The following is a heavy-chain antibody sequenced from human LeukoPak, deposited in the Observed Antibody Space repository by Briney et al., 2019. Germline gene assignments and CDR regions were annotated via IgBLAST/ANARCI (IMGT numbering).Heavy chain of an antibody. CDR3: AKADYYDNY. CDR1: GYTFTSYH. CDR2: INPSGGTT. J-gene: IGHJ4*02. V-gene: IGHV1-46*01. Sequence: ASVKVSCKASGYTFTSYHMHWVRQAPGQGLEWMGIINPSGGTTNYAQKFRGRVTMTRDMSTSTVYMELSSLRSEDTAVYYCAKADYYDNYWGQGTLVTVSS. D-gene: IGHD3-22*01.